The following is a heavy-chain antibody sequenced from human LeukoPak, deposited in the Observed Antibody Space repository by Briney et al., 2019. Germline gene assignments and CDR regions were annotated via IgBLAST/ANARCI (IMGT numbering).Heavy chain of an antibody. D-gene: IGHD3-22*01. CDR3: AREQAPYYDSSGYNY. J-gene: IGHJ4*02. Sequence: AASVKVSCKASGGTFSSYAISWVRQAPGQGLEWMGRIIPILGIANYAQKFQGRDTITADKSTSTAYMELSSLRSEDTAVYYCAREQAPYYDSSGYNYWGQGTLVTVSS. CDR1: GGTFSSYA. CDR2: IIPILGIA. V-gene: IGHV1-69*04.